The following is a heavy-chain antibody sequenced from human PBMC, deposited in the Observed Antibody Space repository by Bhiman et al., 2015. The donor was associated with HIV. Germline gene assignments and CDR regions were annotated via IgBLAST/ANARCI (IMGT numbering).Heavy chain of an antibody. CDR2: ISGSGGST. Sequence: EVQLVESGGGLVKPGGSLRLSCAASGFTFSTYSMNWVRQAPGKGLEWVSAISGSGGSTYYADSVKGRFTISRDNSKNTLYLQMNSLRAEDTAVYYCAKGAGSSSGRYWGQGTLVTVSS. J-gene: IGHJ4*02. V-gene: IGHV3-23*04. CDR3: AKGAGSSSGRY. CDR1: GFTFSTYS. D-gene: IGHD6-6*01.